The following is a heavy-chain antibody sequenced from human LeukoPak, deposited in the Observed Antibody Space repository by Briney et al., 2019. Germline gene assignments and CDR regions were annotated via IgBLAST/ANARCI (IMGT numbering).Heavy chain of an antibody. V-gene: IGHV4-38-2*01. Sequence: SETLSLTCAVSGYSLGKNYYWGWIRQPPGKGLEWIGRIYGTGSTSYNPSLMNRVTMSVDTSKNHFSLKLTSVTAADTAVYYCARYDSRGSSSTRFDYWGQGILVTISS. J-gene: IGHJ4*02. D-gene: IGHD3-16*01. CDR3: ARYDSRGSSSTRFDY. CDR1: GYSLGKNYY. CDR2: IYGTGST.